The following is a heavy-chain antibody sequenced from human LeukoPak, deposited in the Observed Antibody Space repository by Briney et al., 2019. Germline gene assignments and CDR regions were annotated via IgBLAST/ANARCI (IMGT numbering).Heavy chain of an antibody. J-gene: IGHJ4*02. V-gene: IGHV3-7*01. Sequence: PGGSLRLSCAASGFTFSSHWMSWARQAPAKGLEWVANIEEDGSAKYYVDSVKGRFTISRDNAKNSLYLQMNSPRAEDTAVYYCARDGSGGARQPLNYWGQGTLVTVSS. D-gene: IGHD3-3*01. CDR1: GFTFSSHW. CDR3: ARDGSGGARQPLNY. CDR2: IEEDGSAK.